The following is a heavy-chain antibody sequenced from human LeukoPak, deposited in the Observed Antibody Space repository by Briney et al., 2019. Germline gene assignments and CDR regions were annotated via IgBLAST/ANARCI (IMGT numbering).Heavy chain of an antibody. CDR2: ISSSSSYI. V-gene: IGHV3-21*01. Sequence: GGSLRLSCAASGFTFSSYSMNWVRQAPGKGLEWVSSISSSSSYIYYADSVKGRFTISRDNAKNSLYLQMNSLRAEDTAVYYCASAGGSSGWPHHDAFDIWGQGTMVTVSS. CDR3: ASAGGSSGWPHHDAFDI. J-gene: IGHJ3*02. D-gene: IGHD6-19*01. CDR1: GFTFSSYS.